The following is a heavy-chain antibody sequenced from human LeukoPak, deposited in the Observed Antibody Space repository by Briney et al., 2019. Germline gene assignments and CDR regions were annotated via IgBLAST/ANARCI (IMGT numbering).Heavy chain of an antibody. D-gene: IGHD1-26*01. CDR1: GFTFSSYA. CDR3: AKDMAVSERWEPLNSFDY. CDR2: ISGSGGST. J-gene: IGHJ4*02. V-gene: IGHV3-23*01. Sequence: GGSLRLSCAASGFTFSSYAMSWVRQAPGKGLEWVSGISGSGGSTYYADSVKGRFTISRDNSKNTLYLQMNSLRAEDTAVYYCAKDMAVSERWEPLNSFDYWGQGTLVTVSS.